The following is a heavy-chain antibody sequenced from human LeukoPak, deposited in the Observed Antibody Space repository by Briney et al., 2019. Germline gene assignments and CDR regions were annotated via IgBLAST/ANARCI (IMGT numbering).Heavy chain of an antibody. Sequence: PSETLSLTCAVYGGSFSGYYWSWIRQPPGKGLEWIGEINHGGSTNYNPSLKSRVTISVDTSKNQFSLKLSSVTAADTAVYYCARGGEVMTAIPGADLRNFDYWGQGTLVTVSS. V-gene: IGHV4-34*01. CDR1: GGSFSGYY. J-gene: IGHJ4*02. D-gene: IGHD2-21*02. CDR2: INHGGST. CDR3: ARGGEVMTAIPGADLRNFDY.